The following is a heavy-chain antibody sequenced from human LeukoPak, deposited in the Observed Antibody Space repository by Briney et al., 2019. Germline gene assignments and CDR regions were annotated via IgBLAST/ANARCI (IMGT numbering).Heavy chain of an antibody. J-gene: IGHJ4*02. CDR1: GFTFSSYG. CDR3: AKDRAYYSDSSGYYLVRAYDY. CDR2: ISGSGGST. D-gene: IGHD3-22*01. Sequence: GGSLRLSCAASGFTFSSYGMSWVRQAPGKGLEWVSAISGSGGSTYYADSVKGRFAISRDNSKNTLYLQMNSLRAEDTAVYYCAKDRAYYSDSSGYYLVRAYDYWGQGTLVTVSS. V-gene: IGHV3-23*01.